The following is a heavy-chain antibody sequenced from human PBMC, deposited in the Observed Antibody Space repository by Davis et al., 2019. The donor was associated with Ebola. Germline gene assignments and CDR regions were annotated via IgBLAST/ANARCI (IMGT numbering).Heavy chain of an antibody. Sequence: PGGSLRLSCAASGFTFSSYGMHWVRQAPGKGLEWVSYISSSSSTIYYADSVKGRFTISRDNSKDTLFLQMNSLRADDTAIYYCAKAPSYSASSAYFDLWGQGTLVTVSS. D-gene: IGHD3-9*01. V-gene: IGHV3-48*01. CDR3: AKAPSYSASSAYFDL. CDR1: GFTFSSYG. J-gene: IGHJ4*01. CDR2: ISSSSSTI.